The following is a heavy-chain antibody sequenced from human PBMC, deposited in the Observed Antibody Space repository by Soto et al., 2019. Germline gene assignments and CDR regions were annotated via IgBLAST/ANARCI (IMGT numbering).Heavy chain of an antibody. J-gene: IGHJ6*02. V-gene: IGHV4-31*03. CDR1: GGSVNNADYF. CDR2: IYYSGST. CDR3: ARDADYGGSRGGMDV. D-gene: IGHD4-17*01. Sequence: QVRLEESGPGLVKPSETLSLICSVSGGSVNNADYFWSWIRHHPENGLEWIGYIYYSGSTRYNPSFKSRAPLSIDTSKNQFSLRLNSVTVADTAVYFCARDADYGGSRGGMDVWGRGTTVT.